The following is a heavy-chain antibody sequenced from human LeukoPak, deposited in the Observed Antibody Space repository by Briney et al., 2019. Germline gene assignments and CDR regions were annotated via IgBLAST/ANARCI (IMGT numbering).Heavy chain of an antibody. Sequence: GGSLRLSCAASGFTFSSYSMNWVRQAPGKGLEWVSYISSSSSTIYYADSVKGRFTISRDNAKNSLYLQMNSLRAEDTAVYYCARMGGSGSYYNLDAFDIWGQGTMVTVSS. CDR2: ISSSSSTI. CDR1: GFTFSSYS. V-gene: IGHV3-48*04. J-gene: IGHJ3*02. D-gene: IGHD3-10*01. CDR3: ARMGGSGSYYNLDAFDI.